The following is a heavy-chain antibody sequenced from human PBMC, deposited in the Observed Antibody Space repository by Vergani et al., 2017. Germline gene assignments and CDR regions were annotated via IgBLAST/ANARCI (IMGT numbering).Heavy chain of an antibody. CDR1: GGSLSSYY. Sequence: QVQLQESGPGLVKPSETLSLTCTVSGGSLSSYYWSWIRQPPGKGLEWIGYIYYSGSTNYNPSLKSRVTISVDTSKNQFSLKLSSVTAADTAVYYCASLRVGASTSGAFDIWGQGTMVTVSS. CDR3: ASLRVGASTSGAFDI. V-gene: IGHV4-59*08. J-gene: IGHJ3*02. D-gene: IGHD1-26*01. CDR2: IYYSGST.